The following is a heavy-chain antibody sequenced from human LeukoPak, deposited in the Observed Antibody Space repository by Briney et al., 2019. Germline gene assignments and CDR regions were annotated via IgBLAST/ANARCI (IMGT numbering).Heavy chain of an antibody. Sequence: PSQTLSLTCTVSGGSISSGSYYWSWIRQPAGKGLEWIGRIYTSGSTNYNPSLKSRVTISVDTSKNQFSLKLSSVTAADTAVYYCASGSDYDGLDYWGQGTLVTVSS. CDR3: ASGSDYDGLDY. J-gene: IGHJ4*02. D-gene: IGHD3-22*01. CDR2: IYTSGST. CDR1: GGSISSGSYY. V-gene: IGHV4-61*02.